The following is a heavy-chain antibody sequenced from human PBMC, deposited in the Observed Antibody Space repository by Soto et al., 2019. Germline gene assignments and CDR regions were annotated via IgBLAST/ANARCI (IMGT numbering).Heavy chain of an antibody. Sequence: GGSLRLSCAASGFTFSSYGMHWVRQAPGKGLEWVAVISYDGSNKYYADSVKGRFTISRDNSKNTLYLQMNSLRAEDTAVYYCAKDHDESGWYYFDYWGQGTLVTVSS. V-gene: IGHV3-30*18. CDR2: ISYDGSNK. D-gene: IGHD6-19*01. J-gene: IGHJ4*02. CDR3: AKDHDESGWYYFDY. CDR1: GFTFSSYG.